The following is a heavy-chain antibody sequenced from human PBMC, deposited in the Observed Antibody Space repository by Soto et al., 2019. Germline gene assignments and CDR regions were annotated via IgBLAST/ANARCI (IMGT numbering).Heavy chain of an antibody. V-gene: IGHV3-53*01. CDR3: AKLEYSSSYHY. CDR2: IYRGGST. J-gene: IGHJ4*02. Sequence: TGGSLRLSCAASGFTVSSNYINWVRQAPGKGLEWVSVIYRGGSTYYADSVRGRFTISRDNSENTLYLQMDSLRAEDTAVYYCAKLEYSSSYHYWGQGTLVTVSS. D-gene: IGHD6-6*01. CDR1: GFTVSSNY.